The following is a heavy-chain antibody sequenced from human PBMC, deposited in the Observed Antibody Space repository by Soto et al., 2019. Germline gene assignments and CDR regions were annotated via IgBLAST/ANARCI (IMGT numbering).Heavy chain of an antibody. D-gene: IGHD3-3*01. CDR1: GGSISSSSYY. CDR3: ARHWRTIFGVVTNDYYGMDV. V-gene: IGHV4-39*01. CDR2: IYYSGST. J-gene: IGHJ6*02. Sequence: PSETLSLTCTVSGGSISSSSYYWGWIRQPPGKGLEWIGSIYYSGSTYYNPSLKSRVTISVDTSKNQFSLKLSSVTAADTAVYYCARHWRTIFGVVTNDYYGMDVWGQGTTVTVSS.